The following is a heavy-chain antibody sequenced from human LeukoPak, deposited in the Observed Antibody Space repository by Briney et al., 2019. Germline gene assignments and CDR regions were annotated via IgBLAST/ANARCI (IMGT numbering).Heavy chain of an antibody. CDR2: INHSGST. Sequence: SETLSLTCAVYGGSFSGYYWSWIRQPPGKGLEWIGEINHSGSTNYNPSLKSRVTISVDKSKNQFSLKLSSVTAADTAVYYCARDLTAMGSNDAFDIWGQGTMVTVSS. D-gene: IGHD5-18*01. V-gene: IGHV4-34*01. CDR1: GGSFSGYY. CDR3: ARDLTAMGSNDAFDI. J-gene: IGHJ3*02.